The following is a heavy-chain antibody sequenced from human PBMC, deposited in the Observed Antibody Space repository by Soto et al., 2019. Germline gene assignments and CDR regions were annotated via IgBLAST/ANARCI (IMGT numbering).Heavy chain of an antibody. CDR3: ARELRSIVLIVYAFTGPLYGMDV. J-gene: IGHJ6*02. Sequence: ASVKVSCKASGGTFSSYAISWVRQAPGQGLEWMGGIIPIFGTANYAQKFQGRVTITADESTSTAYMELSSLRSEDTAVYYCARELRSIVLIVYAFTGPLYGMDVWGQGTTVTVSS. CDR2: IIPIFGTA. CDR1: GGTFSSYA. D-gene: IGHD2-8*01. V-gene: IGHV1-69*13.